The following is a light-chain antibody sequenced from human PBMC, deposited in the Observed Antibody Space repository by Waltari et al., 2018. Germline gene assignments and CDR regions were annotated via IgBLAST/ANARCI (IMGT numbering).Light chain of an antibody. CDR1: SDAVGGHHY. Sequence: QSALTQPASVSGSPGQSTTISCPGTSDAVGGHHYVSWYQQNPGKAPKLIIYDVSNRPSGISNRFSGSKSGDTASLTISGLQAEDEADYYCSSYTSGNNWRVFGTGTKVTVL. J-gene: IGLJ1*01. V-gene: IGLV2-14*01. CDR2: DVS. CDR3: SSYTSGNNWRV.